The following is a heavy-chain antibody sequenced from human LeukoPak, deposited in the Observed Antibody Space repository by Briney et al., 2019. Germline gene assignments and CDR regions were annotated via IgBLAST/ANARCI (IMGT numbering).Heavy chain of an antibody. V-gene: IGHV7-4-1*02. CDR1: GYTFTSNA. Sequence: ASVKLTCKASGYTFTSNAMNWVRQAPGQGLELMGWSNTNTGNPTYSQGFTGRFLFFLDTSVSTAYLQISRLKAEDTDVYYCARGRFRIAAAGSVGFDTWGQGTLVTVSS. CDR2: SNTNTGNP. D-gene: IGHD6-13*01. CDR3: ARGRFRIAAAGSVGFDT. J-gene: IGHJ5*02.